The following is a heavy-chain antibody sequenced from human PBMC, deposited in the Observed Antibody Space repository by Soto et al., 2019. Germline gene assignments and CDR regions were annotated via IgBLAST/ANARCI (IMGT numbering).Heavy chain of an antibody. D-gene: IGHD3-9*01. CDR1: GFTFSSYG. J-gene: IGHJ6*02. CDR2: IWYDGSNK. Sequence: GGSLRLCCAASGFTFSSYGVHGVRQAPGKGLEWVAVIWYDGSNKYYADYVKGRFTISRDNSKNTLYLQMNSLRAEDTAVYYCARDHFDGTHYYYGMDVWGQGTTVTVSS. CDR3: ARDHFDGTHYYYGMDV. V-gene: IGHV3-33*01.